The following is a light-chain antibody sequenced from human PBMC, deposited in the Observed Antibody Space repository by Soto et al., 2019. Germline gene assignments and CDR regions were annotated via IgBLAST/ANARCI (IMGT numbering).Light chain of an antibody. V-gene: IGLV2-14*01. CDR3: NSYTSSGTYV. CDR2: GVS. CDR1: SSDVGGYNY. J-gene: IGLJ1*01. Sequence: QSALTQPASVSGSPGQSITISCTGTSSDVGGYNYVSWYQQHPGKAPKLMIYGVSYWPSGVYSRFSGSKSGNTAYLTISGLQAEDVADYYCNSYTSSGTYVFGSVAKLTVL.